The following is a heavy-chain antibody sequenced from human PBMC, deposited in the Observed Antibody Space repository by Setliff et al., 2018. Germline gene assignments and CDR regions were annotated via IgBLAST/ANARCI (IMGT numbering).Heavy chain of an antibody. V-gene: IGHV1-3*01. J-gene: IGHJ5*02. Sequence: ASVKVSCKASGYTFTSYAMHWVRQAPGQRLEWMGWINAGNGNTKYSQKFQGRVTITRDTSASTAYMELSSLRSEDTAVYYCARGRRGNYDFWSGYSNWFDPWGQGTLVTVSS. CDR3: ARGRRGNYDFWSGYSNWFDP. D-gene: IGHD3-3*01. CDR2: INAGNGNT. CDR1: GYTFTSYA.